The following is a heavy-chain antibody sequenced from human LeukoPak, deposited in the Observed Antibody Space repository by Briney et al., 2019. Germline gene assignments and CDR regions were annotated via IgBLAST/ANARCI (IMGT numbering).Heavy chain of an antibody. CDR3: ARDPYVYCSSTSCRNWFDP. D-gene: IGHD2-2*01. CDR2: ISGSGGNT. CDR1: GFNFMQYG. Sequence: PGGSLRLSCVGSGFNFMQYGMSWVRQAPGKGLEWVSAISGSGGNTYYADSVKGRFTISRDNSKNTLYLQMNSLRAEDTALYYCARDPYVYCSSTSCRNWFDPWGQGTLVTVSP. J-gene: IGHJ5*02. V-gene: IGHV3-23*01.